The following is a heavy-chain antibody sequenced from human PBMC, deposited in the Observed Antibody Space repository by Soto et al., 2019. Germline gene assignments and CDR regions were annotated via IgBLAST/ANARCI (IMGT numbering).Heavy chain of an antibody. V-gene: IGHV3-11*01. CDR3: SRARKLYSYGSDY. CDR2: ISSSGSTI. Sequence: QVQLVESGGGLVKPGGSLRLACAASGFTFSDYYMSWIRQAPGKGLEWVSYISSSGSTIYYADSVKGRFTISRYNAKNSLYLQMNSLSDEDTDVYYFSRARKLYSYGSDYWGQGTLVTVSS. J-gene: IGHJ4*02. D-gene: IGHD5-18*01. CDR1: GFTFSDYY.